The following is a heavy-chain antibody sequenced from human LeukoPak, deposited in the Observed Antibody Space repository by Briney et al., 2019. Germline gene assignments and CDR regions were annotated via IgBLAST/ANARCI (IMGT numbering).Heavy chain of an antibody. Sequence: GGSLRLSCAVSGSTVGSNYMSWVRQAPGKGLEGVSVIYAGGSTFYTDSVKGRFTISRDNSKNTLFLQMNSLRAEDTAVYYCARAPAIYASGSFFNVWGQGTLVTVSS. CDR3: ARAPAIYASGSFFNV. CDR1: GSTVGSNY. V-gene: IGHV3-53*01. D-gene: IGHD3-10*01. CDR2: IYAGGST. J-gene: IGHJ4*02.